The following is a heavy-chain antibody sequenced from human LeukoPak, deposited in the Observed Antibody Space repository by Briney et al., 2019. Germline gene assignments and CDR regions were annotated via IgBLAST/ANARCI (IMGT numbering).Heavy chain of an antibody. CDR2: INHSGST. CDR1: VGSFSGTY. D-gene: IGHD6-6*01. CDR3: AKESVQSRRWFDP. V-gene: IGHV4-34*01. Sequence: SETLSLTCAVYVGSFSGTYWRCIRQPPGKGLVWIGEINHSGSTNYNPSLKSRVTISVDTSKNQFSLKLSSVTAAERAVYYCAKESVQSRRWFDPWGQGTLVTVSS. J-gene: IGHJ5*02.